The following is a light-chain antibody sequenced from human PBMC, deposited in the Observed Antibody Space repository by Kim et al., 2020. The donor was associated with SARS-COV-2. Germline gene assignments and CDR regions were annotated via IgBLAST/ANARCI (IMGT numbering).Light chain of an antibody. Sequence: QSALTQPASVSGSPGQSITISCTGTSSDVGGYNYVSWYQQYPGKAPKLMIYDVTKRPSGVSNRFSGSKSGNTASLTISGLQAEDEADYYCSSYRSSGYVFGTGTKVIVL. J-gene: IGLJ1*01. V-gene: IGLV2-14*03. CDR1: SSDVGGYNY. CDR3: SSYRSSGYV. CDR2: DVT.